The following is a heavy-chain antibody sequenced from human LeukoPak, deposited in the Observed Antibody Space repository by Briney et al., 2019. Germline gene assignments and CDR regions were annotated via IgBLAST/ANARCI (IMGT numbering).Heavy chain of an antibody. D-gene: IGHD3-22*01. CDR3: ARDPSNSSGYHAHFDS. CDR2: ISCYNGDT. CDR1: GYTFTSYA. J-gene: IGHJ4*02. Sequence: ASVKVSCKASGYTFTSYAMNWVRQAPGQGLEWMGWISCYNGDTIYAQNVQGRVTMTTDASTRTVYIELRNLGSDDTAIYYCARDPSNSSGYHAHFDSWGQGTLVTVSS. V-gene: IGHV1-18*01.